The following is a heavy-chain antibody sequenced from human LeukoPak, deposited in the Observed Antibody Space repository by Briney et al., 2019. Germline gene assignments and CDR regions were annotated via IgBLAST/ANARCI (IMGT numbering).Heavy chain of an antibody. Sequence: PSESLSLACTVSGGSISSGDNCWSWIRQPPGKGLEWIGYIYYSGSTYYNSSLKSRVTISVDTSKNHSAQKLSSVTAADTAMYYCASRGYSGLDYWGQGTMVTVSS. CDR1: GGSISSGDNC. V-gene: IGHV4-30-4*08. CDR3: ASRGYSGLDY. CDR2: IYYSGST. D-gene: IGHD5-12*01. J-gene: IGHJ4*02.